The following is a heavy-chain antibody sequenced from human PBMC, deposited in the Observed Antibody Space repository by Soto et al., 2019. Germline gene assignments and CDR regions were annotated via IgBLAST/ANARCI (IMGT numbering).Heavy chain of an antibody. D-gene: IGHD3-3*01. CDR3: ARLPLPDYDFWSGYYQSPPYFDY. CDR2: ISSSGSTI. J-gene: IGHJ4*02. V-gene: IGHV3-11*01. Sequence: QVQLVESGGGLVKPGGSLRLSCAASGFTFSDYYMSWIRQAPGKGLEWVSYISSSGSTIYYADSVKGRFTISRDNAKNSLYLQMNSLRAEDTAVYYCARLPLPDYDFWSGYYQSPPYFDYWGQGTLVTVSS. CDR1: GFTFSDYY.